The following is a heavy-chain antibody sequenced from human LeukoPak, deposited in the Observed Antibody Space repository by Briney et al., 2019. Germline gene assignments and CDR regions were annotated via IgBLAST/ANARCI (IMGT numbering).Heavy chain of an antibody. CDR2: INPSGGST. D-gene: IGHD7-27*01. CDR3: ARELGMMWFDP. V-gene: IGHV1-46*01. J-gene: IGHJ5*02. CDR1: GYTFTSYY. Sequence: ASVKVSCKASGYTFTSYYMHWVRQAPGQGLEWMGIINPSGGSTSYAQKLQGRVTMTTDTSTSTAYMELRSLRSDDTAVYYCARELGMMWFDPWGQGTLVTVSS.